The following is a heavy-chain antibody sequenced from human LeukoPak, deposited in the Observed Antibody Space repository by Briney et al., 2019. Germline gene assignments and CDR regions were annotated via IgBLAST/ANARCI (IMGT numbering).Heavy chain of an antibody. V-gene: IGHV3-9*03. Sequence: PGRSLRLSCAASGFTFDDYAMHWVRQAPGKGLEWVSGISWNSGSIGYADSVKGRFTISRDNAKNSLYLQMNSLRAEDMALYYCAKSGYSSSWYGFDYFDYWGQGTLVTVSS. CDR1: GFTFDDYA. CDR3: AKSGYSSSWYGFDYFDY. D-gene: IGHD6-13*01. CDR2: ISWNSGSI. J-gene: IGHJ4*02.